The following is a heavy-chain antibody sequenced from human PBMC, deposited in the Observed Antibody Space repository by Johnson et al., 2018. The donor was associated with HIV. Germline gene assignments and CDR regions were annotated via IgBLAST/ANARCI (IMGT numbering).Heavy chain of an antibody. CDR1: GFTFSSYG. CDR3: ATSGLTLGSSSSHAFDI. CDR2: IRYDGSVK. V-gene: IGHV3-30*02. Sequence: QAQLAESGGGVVQPGGSLRLSCAASGFTFSSYGMHWVRQAPGKGLEWVAFIRYDGSVKYYADSVKGRFTNSRDNSKNTLYLQMNSLRAEDTAMYYCATSGLTLGSSSSHAFDIWGQGTMVTVSS. J-gene: IGHJ3*02. D-gene: IGHD6-6*01.